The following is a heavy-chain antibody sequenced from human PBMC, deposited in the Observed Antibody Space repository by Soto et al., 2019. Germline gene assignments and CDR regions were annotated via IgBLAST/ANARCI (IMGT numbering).Heavy chain of an antibody. CDR2: IIPVLGTT. CDR1: GASFSNYA. CDR3: ASSNIAARPSDFDF. D-gene: IGHD6-6*01. Sequence: HVQLVQSGTEVKKPGSSVKVSCKASGASFSNYAISWVRQAPGQGLEWMRGIIPVLGTTNYAQIFQGRVTITADESTSTAYMELSSLRLEDTAVFYCASSNIAARPSDFDFWGQGTLVTVSP. J-gene: IGHJ4*02. V-gene: IGHV1-69*01.